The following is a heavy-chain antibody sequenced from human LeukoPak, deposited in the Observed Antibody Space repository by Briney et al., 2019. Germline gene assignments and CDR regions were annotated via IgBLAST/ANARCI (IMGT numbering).Heavy chain of an antibody. V-gene: IGHV4-59*01. D-gene: IGHD3-10*01. CDR3: ARGGYYGSGNDFRFDP. CDR2: IHYTGST. CDR1: GGSISSYY. J-gene: IGHJ5*02. Sequence: SETLSLTCTVSGGSISSYYWSWIRQSPGKGLECIGYIHYTGSTNYNPSLKSRVSISVETSKNQFSLKLKSVTAADTAVYYCARGGYYGSGNDFRFDPWGQGTLVTVSS.